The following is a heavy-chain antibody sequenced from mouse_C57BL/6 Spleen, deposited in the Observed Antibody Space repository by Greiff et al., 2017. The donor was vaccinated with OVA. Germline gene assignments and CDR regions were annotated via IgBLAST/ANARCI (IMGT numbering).Heavy chain of an antibody. V-gene: IGHV10-1*01. CDR2: IRSKSNNYAT. CDR3: VRHPQPGTGYYAMDY. Sequence: EVKLVESGGGLVQPKGSLKLSCAASGFSFNTYAMNWVRQAPGKGLEWVARIRSKSNNYATYYADSVKDRFTISRDDSESMLYLQMNNLKTEDTAMYYCVRHPQPGTGYYAMDYWGQGTSVTVSS. CDR1: GFSFNTYA. D-gene: IGHD3-3*01. J-gene: IGHJ4*01.